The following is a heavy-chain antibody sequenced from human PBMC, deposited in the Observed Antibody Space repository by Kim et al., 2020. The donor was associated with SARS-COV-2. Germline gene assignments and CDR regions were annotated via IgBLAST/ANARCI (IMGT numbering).Heavy chain of an antibody. CDR3: ARRTSVSGTYYTDY. D-gene: IGHD3-10*01. V-gene: IGHV4-39*01. J-gene: IGHJ4*02. Sequence: NPCLKSRVTLSVDTSKNQFSLKLSSVTAADTAVYYCARRTSVSGTYYTDYWGQGTLVTVSS.